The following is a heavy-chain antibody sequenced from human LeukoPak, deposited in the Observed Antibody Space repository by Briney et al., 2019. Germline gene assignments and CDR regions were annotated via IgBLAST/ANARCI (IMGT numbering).Heavy chain of an antibody. CDR3: ASGALDYYDSSGYRLNY. D-gene: IGHD3-22*01. CDR1: GGTFSSYA. Sequence: SVTVSCKASGGTFSSYAISWVRQAPGQGLEWMGGIIPIFGTANYAQKFQGRVTITADESTSTAYMELSSLRSEDTAVYYCASGALDYYDSSGYRLNYWGQGTLVTVSS. V-gene: IGHV1-69*13. J-gene: IGHJ4*02. CDR2: IIPIFGTA.